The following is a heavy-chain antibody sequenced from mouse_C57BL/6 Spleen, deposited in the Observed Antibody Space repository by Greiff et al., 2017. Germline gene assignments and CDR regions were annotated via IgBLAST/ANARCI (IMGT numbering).Heavy chain of an antibody. CDR3: AGSCCYGSSSDWFAY. CDR1: GYTFTSYW. J-gene: IGHJ3*01. D-gene: IGHD1-1*01. CDR2: IYPGSGST. Sequence: QVQLQQPGAELVKPGASVKMSCKASGYTFTSYWITWVKQRPGQGLEWIGDIYPGSGSTNNNEKFKSKATLTVDTSSSTAYMQLSSLTSEDSAVYYCAGSCCYGSSSDWFAYWGQGTLVTVSA. V-gene: IGHV1-55*01.